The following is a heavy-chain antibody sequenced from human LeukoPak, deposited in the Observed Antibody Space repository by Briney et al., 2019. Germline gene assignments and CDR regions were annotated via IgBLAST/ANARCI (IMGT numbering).Heavy chain of an antibody. D-gene: IGHD3-16*01. J-gene: IGHJ4*02. Sequence: GGSLRLSCAASGFTFSSYAMHWVRQAPGKGLEWVAVISYDGSNKYYADSVKGRFTISRDNSKNTLYLQMNSLRAEDTAVYYCSGGDYWGQGTLVTVSS. CDR1: GFTFSSYA. CDR2: ISYDGSNK. V-gene: IGHV3-30-3*01. CDR3: SGGDY.